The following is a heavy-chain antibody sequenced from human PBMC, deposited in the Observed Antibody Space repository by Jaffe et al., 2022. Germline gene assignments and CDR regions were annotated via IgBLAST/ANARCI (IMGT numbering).Heavy chain of an antibody. CDR1: GFTFGDYA. D-gene: IGHD3-3*01. CDR3: TRDLTSDFWSGALDY. CDR2: IRSKAYGGTT. Sequence: EVQLVESGGGLVQPGRSLRLSCTASGFTFGDYAMSWFRQAPGKGLEWVGFIRSKAYGGTTEYAASVKGRFTISRDDSKSIAYLQMNSLKTEDTAVYYCTRDLTSDFWSGALDYWGQGTLVTVSS. V-gene: IGHV3-49*03. J-gene: IGHJ4*02.